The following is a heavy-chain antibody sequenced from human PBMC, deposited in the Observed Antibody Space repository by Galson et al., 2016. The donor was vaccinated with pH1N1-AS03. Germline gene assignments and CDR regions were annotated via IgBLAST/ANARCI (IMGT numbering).Heavy chain of an antibody. CDR2: IKQDGSER. Sequence: SLRLSCAASGFTLSNYWMSWVRQAPGKGLEWVANIKQDGSERYYVDSVRGRFTISRDNAKNSLYLQMSSLRAEDTAVYYCARASPLPSGYFDYWGQGTLVTVSS. CDR3: ARASPLPSGYFDY. CDR1: GFTLSNYW. J-gene: IGHJ4*02. V-gene: IGHV3-7*03.